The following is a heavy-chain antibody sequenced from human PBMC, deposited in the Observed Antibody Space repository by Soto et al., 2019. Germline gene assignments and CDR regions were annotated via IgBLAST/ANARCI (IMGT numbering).Heavy chain of an antibody. CDR3: ARESGYYDILTGYYKPYYYYGMDV. J-gene: IGHJ6*02. D-gene: IGHD3-9*01. V-gene: IGHV1-69*13. Sequence: SVKVSCKASGGTFSSYAISWVRQAPGQGLEWMGGIIPIFGTANYAQKFQGRVTITADESTSTAYMELSSLRSEDTAVYYCARESGYYDILTGYYKPYYYYGMDVWGQGTTATVSS. CDR1: GGTFSSYA. CDR2: IIPIFGTA.